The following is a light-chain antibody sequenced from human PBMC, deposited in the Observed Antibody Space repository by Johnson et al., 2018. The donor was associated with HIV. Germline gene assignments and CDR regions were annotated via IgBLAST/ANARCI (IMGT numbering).Light chain of an antibody. CDR3: ATWDDSLNGPYV. Sequence: QSVLTQPPSASGTPGQRVTISCSGSNSNIGSNTVNWYQQLPGTAPKLLIYRNNQRPSGIPDRFSCSKSGTSASLAISGLQAEDEADYYCATWDDSLNGPYVFVTGTKVTVL. CDR2: RNN. V-gene: IGLV1-44*01. J-gene: IGLJ1*01. CDR1: NSNIGSNT.